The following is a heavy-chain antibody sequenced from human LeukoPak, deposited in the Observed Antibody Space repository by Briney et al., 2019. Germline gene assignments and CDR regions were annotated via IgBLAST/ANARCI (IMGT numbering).Heavy chain of an antibody. CDR2: IYSGGST. CDR1: GFTVSSNY. V-gene: IGHV3-53*01. J-gene: IGHJ4*02. CDR3: ARDPIAAAGTGY. D-gene: IGHD6-13*01. Sequence: TGGSLRLSCAASGFTVSSNYMSWVRQAPGKGLEWVSVIYSGGSTYYADSVKGRFTISRDNSKNTLYLQMNSLRAEDTAVYYCARDPIAAAGTGYWGQGTLVTVSS.